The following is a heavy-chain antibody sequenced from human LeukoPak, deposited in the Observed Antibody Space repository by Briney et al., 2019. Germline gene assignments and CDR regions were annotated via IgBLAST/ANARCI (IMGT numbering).Heavy chain of an antibody. CDR1: GGTFSSYA. D-gene: IGHD2-2*02. J-gene: IGHJ3*02. V-gene: IGHV1-69*13. CDR3: ARSPRYCSSTSCYNAFDI. CDR2: IIPIFGTA. Sequence: ASVEVSCKASGGTFSSYAISWVRQAPGQGLEWMGGIIPIFGTANYAQKFQGRVTITADESTSTAYMELSSLRSEDTAVYYCARSPRYCSSTSCYNAFDIWGQGTMVTVSS.